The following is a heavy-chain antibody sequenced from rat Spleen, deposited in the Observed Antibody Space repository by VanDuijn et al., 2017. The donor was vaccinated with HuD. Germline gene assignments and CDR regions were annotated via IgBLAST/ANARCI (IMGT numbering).Heavy chain of an antibody. CDR3: AKTTVAYYYVMDA. D-gene: IGHD1-11*01. CDR1: GYSITRSYR. CDR2: INSAGST. J-gene: IGHJ4*01. V-gene: IGHV3-3*01. Sequence: EVQLQESGPGLVKPSQSLSLTCSVTGYSITRSYRCNWLRRFPGNKLEWMGYINSAGSTNFNPSLKSRISITRDTSKNQFFLQINSVTTEDTATYYCAKTTVAYYYVMDAWGPGASVTVSS.